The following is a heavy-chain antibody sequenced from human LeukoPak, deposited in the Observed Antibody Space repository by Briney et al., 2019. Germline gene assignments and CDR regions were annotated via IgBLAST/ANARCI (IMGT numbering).Heavy chain of an antibody. J-gene: IGHJ6*03. D-gene: IGHD3-9*01. CDR3: ARDRGYDILTGYYYYYMDV. V-gene: IGHV3-72*01. Sequence: PGGSVRLSCAASGFTFSDHYMDWVRQAPGKGLEWVGRTRNKANSYTTEYAASVKGRFTISRDDSKNSLYLQMNSLKTEDTAVYYCARDRGYDILTGYYYYYMDVWGKGTTVTVSS. CDR2: TRNKANSYTT. CDR1: GFTFSDHY.